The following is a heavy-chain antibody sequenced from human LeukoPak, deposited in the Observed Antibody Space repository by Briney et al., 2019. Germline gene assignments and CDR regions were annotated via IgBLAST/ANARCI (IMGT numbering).Heavy chain of an antibody. CDR1: GLTFRSYY. Sequence: GGSLRLSCTAASGLTFRSYYMSWIRQAPGKGLEWVANIKQDGSEKYYVDSVKGRFTISRDNAKNSLYLQMNGLRAEDTAVYYCARDLWFGESFDYWGRGTLVTVSS. CDR2: IKQDGSEK. V-gene: IGHV3-7*03. J-gene: IGHJ4*02. D-gene: IGHD3-10*01. CDR3: ARDLWFGESFDY.